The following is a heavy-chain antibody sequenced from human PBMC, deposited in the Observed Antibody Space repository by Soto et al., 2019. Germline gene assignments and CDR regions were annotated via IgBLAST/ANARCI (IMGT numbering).Heavy chain of an antibody. CDR2: IIHIFDTA. V-gene: IGHV1-69*13. CDR1: RGTFSSYA. D-gene: IGHD6-25*01. J-gene: IGHJ4*02. Sequence: ASVQVSFKSSRGTFSSYAISWLRQAPGQGLDWMGGIIHIFDTAHYAHKLQGRVTITAHEPPRTVNIAPINLRSDETAVYYCESGIKGAWTAFVYWGQGTLVTVSS. CDR3: ESGIKGAWTAFVY.